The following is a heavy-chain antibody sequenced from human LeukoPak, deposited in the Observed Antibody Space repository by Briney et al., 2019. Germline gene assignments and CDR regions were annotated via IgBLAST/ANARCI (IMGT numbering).Heavy chain of an antibody. CDR3: ARGDVLLWFGELLD. Sequence: ESSETLSLTCAVYGGSFSGYYWSWIRQPPGKGLEWIGYVYYSGSTNYNPSLKSRVTMSVDTSKNQFSLKLSSVTAADTAVYYCARGDVLLWFGELLDWGQGTLVTVSS. V-gene: IGHV4-34*11. J-gene: IGHJ4*02. CDR1: GGSFSGYY. CDR2: VYYSGST. D-gene: IGHD3-10*01.